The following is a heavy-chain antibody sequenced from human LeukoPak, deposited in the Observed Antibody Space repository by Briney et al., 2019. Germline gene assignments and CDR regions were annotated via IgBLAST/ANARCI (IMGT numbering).Heavy chain of an antibody. CDR1: GFTFSGSA. Sequence: GGSLRLSCAASGFTFSGSAMHWVRQASGKGLEWVGRIRSKANSYATAYAASVKGRFTISRDDSKNTAYLQMNSLKTEDTAVYYCTPTPLPATVSWGQGTLVTVSS. D-gene: IGHD2-2*01. CDR2: IRSKANSYAT. J-gene: IGHJ4*02. V-gene: IGHV3-73*01. CDR3: TPTPLPATVS.